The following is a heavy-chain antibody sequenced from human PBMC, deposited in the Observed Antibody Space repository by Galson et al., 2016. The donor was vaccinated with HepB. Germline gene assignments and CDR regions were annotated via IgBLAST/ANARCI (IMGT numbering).Heavy chain of an antibody. J-gene: IGHJ5*01. Sequence: SETLSLTCTVSGGSISRSSYYWGWIRQPPGKGLEWIGSIYYSGSTYYKPSLKSRVTISLDTSKNQFSLKLSSVTAADTAVYYCASGTEDYGDYGVVHDSWGQGTLVIVSS. D-gene: IGHD4-17*01. CDR2: IYYSGST. CDR1: GGSISRSSYY. V-gene: IGHV4-39*01. CDR3: ASGTEDYGDYGVVHDS.